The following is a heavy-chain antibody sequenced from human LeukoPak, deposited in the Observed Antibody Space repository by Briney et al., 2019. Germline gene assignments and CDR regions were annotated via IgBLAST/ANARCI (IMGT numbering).Heavy chain of an antibody. J-gene: IGHJ4*02. Sequence: SETLSLTCAVYGGSFSGYYWSWIRQPPGRGLEGIGEINHSGSTNYKPSLKSGVTISVDTSKNQFSLKLTYVTAADTAVYYCARGRYCSSTRCNRVGVVVVAATLFDYWGKGPLVTVSS. CDR3: ARGRYCSSTRCNRVGVVVVAATLFDY. V-gene: IGHV4-34*01. D-gene: IGHD2-15*01. CDR2: INHSGST. CDR1: GGSFSGYY.